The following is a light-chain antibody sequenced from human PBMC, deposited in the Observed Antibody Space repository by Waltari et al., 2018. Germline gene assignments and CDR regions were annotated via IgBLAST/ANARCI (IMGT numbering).Light chain of an antibody. Sequence: QLVLTQSPSASASLGASVKLSCTLSSGHSNYAITWHQKETGKGPRHLMRVNSDGSHSKGDGIPDRFSGSSSGAERYLIISSLQSEDEADYYCQTWDTGRGVFGRGTKLTVL. J-gene: IGLJ3*02. CDR2: VNSDGSH. CDR1: SGHSNYA. CDR3: QTWDTGRGV. V-gene: IGLV4-69*01.